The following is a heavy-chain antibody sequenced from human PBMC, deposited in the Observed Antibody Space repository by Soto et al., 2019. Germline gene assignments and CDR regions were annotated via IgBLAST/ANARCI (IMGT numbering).Heavy chain of an antibody. CDR1: GFTFSSYG. CDR2: ISYDGSNK. Sequence: GGSLRLSCAASGFTFSSYGMHWVRQAPGKGLEWVAVISYDGSNKYYADSVKGRFTISRDNSKNTLYLQMNSLRAEDTAVYYCAKDVDPVTMLVGVIDYWGQGTLITVSS. J-gene: IGHJ4*02. V-gene: IGHV3-30*18. D-gene: IGHD3-22*01. CDR3: AKDVDPVTMLVGVIDY.